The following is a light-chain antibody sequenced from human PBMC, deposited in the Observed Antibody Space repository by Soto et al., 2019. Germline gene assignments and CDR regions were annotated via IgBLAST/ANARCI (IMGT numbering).Light chain of an antibody. J-gene: IGKJ1*01. CDR1: QSLSDN. CDR3: QQYGNWPPWT. V-gene: IGKV3-15*01. CDR2: RAS. Sequence: IVMTQSPDTLAVSPGETVTLSCRASQSLSDNLAWYQQKTGQPPRLLIFRASTRASGIPARFSGGGSGTEFTLTICRLQSEDFAVYYCQQYGNWPPWTFGPGTRVEIK.